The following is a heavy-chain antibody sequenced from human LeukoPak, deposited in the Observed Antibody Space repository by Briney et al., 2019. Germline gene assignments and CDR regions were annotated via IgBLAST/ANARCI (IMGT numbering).Heavy chain of an antibody. D-gene: IGHD2-21*02. CDR2: ISAYNGNT. V-gene: IGHV1-18*01. CDR1: GYTFTSYG. Sequence: GASVKVSCKASGYTFTSYGVSWVRQAPGQGLEWMGWISAYNGNTNYAQKLQGRVTMTTDTSTSTAYMELRSLRSDDTAVYYCARDRMKDVVVTNRGWFDPWGQGTLVTVSS. J-gene: IGHJ5*02. CDR3: ARDRMKDVVVTNRGWFDP.